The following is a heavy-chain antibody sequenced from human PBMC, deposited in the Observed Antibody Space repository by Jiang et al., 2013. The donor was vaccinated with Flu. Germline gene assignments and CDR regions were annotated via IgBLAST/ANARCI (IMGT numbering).Heavy chain of an antibody. CDR1: GFSFNTDEVG. CDR2: IYWDDDK. CDR3: AHSRANDYGDYGELAY. J-gene: IGHJ4*02. Sequence: KPTQTLTLTCSFSGFSFNTDEVGVGWVRQPPGKALEWLVLIYWDDDKRYSPSLKSRLTITKDTSKNQVVLTMTNMDPVDTATYYCAHSRANDYGDYGELAYWGQGTLGHRLL. D-gene: IGHD4-17*01. V-gene: IGHV2-5*02.